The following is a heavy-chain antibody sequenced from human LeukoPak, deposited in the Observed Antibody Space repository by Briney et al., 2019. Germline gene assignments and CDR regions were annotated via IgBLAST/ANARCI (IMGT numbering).Heavy chain of an antibody. V-gene: IGHV4-59*01. CDR3: ARQVYSSSWSYYFDY. J-gene: IGHJ4*02. Sequence: SETLSLTCAVSGGPLTSYYRSWIRQPPGKGLEWIGFIYYRGSTNYNPSLESRVTISVDTSKNQFSLKLSSVTPADSAVYYCARQVYSSSWSYYFDYWGQGILVTVSS. CDR1: GGPLTSYY. D-gene: IGHD6-13*01. CDR2: IYYRGST.